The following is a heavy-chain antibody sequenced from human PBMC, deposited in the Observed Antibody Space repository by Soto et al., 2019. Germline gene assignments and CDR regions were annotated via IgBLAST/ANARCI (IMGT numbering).Heavy chain of an antibody. D-gene: IGHD1-1*01. CDR1: GYTFTSYD. CDR2: MNPNTGNA. CDR3: VRRAETNGWNGFGADKYYFDF. V-gene: IGHV1-8*01. J-gene: IGHJ4*02. Sequence: ASVKVSCKASGYTFTSYDIFWVRQATGQGLEWMGWMNPNTGNAGYAQKFRGRVTMTSDTSISTAHMELSSLRSEDTAVYYCVRRAETNGWNGFGADKYYFDFWGQGTLVTVSS.